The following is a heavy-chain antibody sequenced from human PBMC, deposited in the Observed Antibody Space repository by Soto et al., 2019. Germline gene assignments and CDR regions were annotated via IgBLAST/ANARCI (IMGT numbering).Heavy chain of an antibody. CDR3: AREVGYCSSTSCRYYYYGMDV. J-gene: IGHJ6*02. CDR2: IIPIFGTA. CDR1: GGTFSSYA. D-gene: IGHD2-2*03. V-gene: IGHV1-69*13. Sequence: GASVKVSCKASGGTFSSYAISWVRQAPGQGLEWMGGIIPIFGTANYAQKFQGRVTITADESTSTAYMELSSLRSEDTAVYYCAREVGYCSSTSCRYYYYGMDVWGQGTTVTVSS.